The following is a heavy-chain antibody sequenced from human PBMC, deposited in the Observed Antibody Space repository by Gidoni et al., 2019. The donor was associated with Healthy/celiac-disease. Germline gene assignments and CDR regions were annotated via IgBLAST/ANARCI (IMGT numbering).Heavy chain of an antibody. J-gene: IGHJ4*02. Sequence: EVQLVESGGGLVQPGGSLRLSCAASGFTVSSNYMSWVRQAPGKGLGWVSVIYSGGSTYYADSVKGRFTISRDNSKNTLYLQMNSLRAEDTAVYYCARDSSSWYYYFDYWGQGTLVTVSS. CDR1: GFTVSSNY. CDR3: ARDSSSWYYYFDY. CDR2: IYSGGST. V-gene: IGHV3-66*02. D-gene: IGHD6-13*01.